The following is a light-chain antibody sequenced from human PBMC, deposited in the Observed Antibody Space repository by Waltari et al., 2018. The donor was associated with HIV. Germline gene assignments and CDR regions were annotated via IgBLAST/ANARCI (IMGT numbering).Light chain of an antibody. CDR2: RNN. J-gene: IGLJ3*02. CDR1: SSNIGSNF. V-gene: IGLV1-44*01. CDR3: AAWDDSLNGHWV. Sequence: QSVLPQPPSASGTPGQRVTISCSGGSSNIGSNFVIWYQQLPGTAPKLLMYRNNQRPSGGPDRLSGSKSGHSASLAISVLQSEDEADYYCAAWDDSLNGHWVFGGGTKVTVL.